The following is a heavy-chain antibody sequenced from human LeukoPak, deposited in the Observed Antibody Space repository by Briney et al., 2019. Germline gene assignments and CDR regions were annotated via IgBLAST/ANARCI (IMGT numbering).Heavy chain of an antibody. CDR1: GGSISSYS. J-gene: IGHJ2*01. CDR3: ARVGPPYCGGDCNLWYFDL. Sequence: SETLSLTCTVSGGSISSYSWSWIRQPPGEGLEWIGYIYHSGSTNYNPSLKSRVTISVDTSRNQFSLKLNSVTAADTAVYYCARVGPPYCGGDCNLWYFDLWGRGTLVTVSS. V-gene: IGHV4-59*01. D-gene: IGHD2-21*02. CDR2: IYHSGST.